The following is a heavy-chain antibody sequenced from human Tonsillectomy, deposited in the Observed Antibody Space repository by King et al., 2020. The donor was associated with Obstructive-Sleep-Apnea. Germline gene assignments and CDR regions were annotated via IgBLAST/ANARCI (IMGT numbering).Heavy chain of an antibody. CDR3: ARDWGHCDRSGPYFDY. V-gene: IGHV1-2*04. CDR2: INPKSGDA. D-gene: IGHD3-22*01. J-gene: IGHJ4*02. CDR1: GYIFTDYF. Sequence: VQLVESGAEVKKPGASLKVSCKASGYIFTDYFIHWVRQAPGQGLEWMGWINPKSGDAKYGQKYRGWVTLTRDTSVSTAYMELSSLKSDDSAVYFCARDWGHCDRSGPYFDYWGQGTLVTVTS.